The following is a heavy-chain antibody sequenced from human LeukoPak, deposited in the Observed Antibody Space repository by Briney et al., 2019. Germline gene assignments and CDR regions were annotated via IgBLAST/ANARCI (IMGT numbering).Heavy chain of an antibody. D-gene: IGHD2-15*01. V-gene: IGHV4-34*04. CDR2: ISQSGST. CDR3: ARVRGYYIDY. Sequence: SETLSLTCAVYGGSFSGYHWSWIRQPPGEGLGWIGEISQSGSTNDNPSLKSRASISLDTSKNQFSLKLKSMTAADTAVYYCARVRGYYIDYWSQGTLVTVSS. J-gene: IGHJ4*02. CDR1: GGSFSGYH.